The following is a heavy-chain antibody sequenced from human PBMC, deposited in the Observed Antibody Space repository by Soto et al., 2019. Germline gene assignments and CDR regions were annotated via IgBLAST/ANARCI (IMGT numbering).Heavy chain of an antibody. V-gene: IGHV2-5*02. Sequence: GPTIVNPTETRTLSCNFSVVPVSTSEEGVAWIRQPPGKALEWLALIYWDGDERYSPFLQSRVTITKDTSKNQVVLTMTNMDPVDTATYYCAHKGGRGAGMDVWGQGTTVTVSS. J-gene: IGHJ6*02. D-gene: IGHD2-15*01. CDR2: IYWDGDE. CDR1: VVPVSTSEEG. CDR3: AHKGGRGAGMDV.